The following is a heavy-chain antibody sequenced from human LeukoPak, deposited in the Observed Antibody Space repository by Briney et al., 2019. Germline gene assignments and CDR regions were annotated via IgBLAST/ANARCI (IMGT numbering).Heavy chain of an antibody. CDR3: ARLDGNY. V-gene: IGHV4-39*02. CDR1: GGSINTNNYY. Sequence: TSETLSLTCNVSGGSINTNNYYWGWIRQPPGKGLEWIGSIYHSGNTLYNPSLKSRVTISLDTSENHFSLRLTSVTAADTATYYCARLDGNYWGQGTLVTVSS. J-gene: IGHJ4*02. CDR2: IYHSGNT.